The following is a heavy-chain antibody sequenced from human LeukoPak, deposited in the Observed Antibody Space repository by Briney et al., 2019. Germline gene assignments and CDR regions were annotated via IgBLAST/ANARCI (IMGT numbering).Heavy chain of an antibody. CDR3: ARGRIVGATPDAFDI. D-gene: IGHD1-26*01. J-gene: IGHJ3*02. CDR2: INPNSGGT. Sequence: GASVKVSCKASGYTFTGYYMHWVRQAPGQGLEWMGWINPNSGGTNYAQKFQGRVTMTRDTSISTAYMELSRLRSDDTAVYYCARGRIVGATPDAFDIWGQGTMVTVSS. V-gene: IGHV1-2*02. CDR1: GYTFTGYY.